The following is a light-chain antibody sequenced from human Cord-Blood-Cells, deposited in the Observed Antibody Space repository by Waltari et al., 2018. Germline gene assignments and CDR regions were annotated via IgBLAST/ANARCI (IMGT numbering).Light chain of an antibody. V-gene: IGKV1-5*01. CDR1: PSISSR. J-gene: IGKJ4*01. CDR2: DAS. CDR3: QQYNSYPLT. Sequence: DIQMTQSPSTPSAYVGDRVTITCRASPSISSRLAWYQQKPGKAPKLLIYDASSLESGVPSRFSGSGSGTEFTLTISSLQPDDFATYYCQQYNSYPLTFGGGTKVEIK.